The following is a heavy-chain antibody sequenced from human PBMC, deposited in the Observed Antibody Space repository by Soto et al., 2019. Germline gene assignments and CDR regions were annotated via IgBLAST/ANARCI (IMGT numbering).Heavy chain of an antibody. V-gene: IGHV3-21*01. J-gene: IGHJ4*02. D-gene: IGHD6-13*01. CDR3: ARDKDSSSWYGSGGDY. CDR2: ISSSSSYI. CDR1: GFTFSSYS. Sequence: GGSLRLSCAASGFTFSSYSMNWVRQAPGKGLEWVSSISSSSSYIYYADSVKGRFTISRDNAKNSLYLQMNSLRAEDTAVYYCARDKDSSSWYGSGGDYWGQGTLVTVSS.